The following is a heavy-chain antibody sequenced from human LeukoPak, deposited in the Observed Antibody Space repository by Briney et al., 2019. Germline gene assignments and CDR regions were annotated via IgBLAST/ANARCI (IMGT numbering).Heavy chain of an antibody. J-gene: IGHJ3*02. Sequence: PSDTLSLTCGLYGGSLSGYYWICLRHPRGRGLGWIEYIYYSGSTNYDPSLKSRVTISVDTSKNQFSLKLSSVTAADTAVYYCARETRVGPTFDIWGQGTMVTVSS. CDR2: IYYSGST. CDR1: GGSLSGYY. V-gene: IGHV4-59*01. D-gene: IGHD1-26*01. CDR3: ARETRVGPTFDI.